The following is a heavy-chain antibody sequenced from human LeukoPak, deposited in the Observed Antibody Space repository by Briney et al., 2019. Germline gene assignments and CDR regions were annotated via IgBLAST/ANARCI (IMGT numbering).Heavy chain of an antibody. CDR1: GSRFTSYW. D-gene: IGHD2-15*01. CDR3: ARPFCIGDTKCYFAY. CDR2: IYPGDSDT. Sequence: HGASLQISCKVSGSRFTSYWIGWVRQLPGKGLEWMGIIYPGDSDTRYSPSFQGQVTISADKSISTAYLQWSSLKASDTAMYYCARPFCIGDTKCYFAYWGQGTLVTVSS. J-gene: IGHJ4*02. V-gene: IGHV5-51*01.